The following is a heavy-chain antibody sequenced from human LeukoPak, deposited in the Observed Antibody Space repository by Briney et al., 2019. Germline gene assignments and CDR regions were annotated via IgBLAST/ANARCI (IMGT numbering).Heavy chain of an antibody. D-gene: IGHD5-12*01. CDR3: ARVMNSGYADY. V-gene: IGHV3-33*01. CDR2: IWYDGSNK. J-gene: IGHJ4*02. CDR1: GFTFSSYG. Sequence: PGRSLRLSCAASGFTFSSYGMHWVRQAPGKGLEWVAVIWYDGSNKYYADSVKGRFTIPRDNSKNTLYLQMNSLRAEDTAVYYCARVMNSGYADYWGQGTLVTVSS.